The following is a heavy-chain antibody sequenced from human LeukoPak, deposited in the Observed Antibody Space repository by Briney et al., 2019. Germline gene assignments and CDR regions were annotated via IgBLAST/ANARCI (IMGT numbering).Heavy chain of an antibody. D-gene: IGHD3-10*01. J-gene: IGHJ4*02. CDR3: ARPARYGSGSYPYYFDY. CDR2: IYYSGST. V-gene: IGHV4-59*01. Sequence: PSETLSLTCTVSGGSISSYYWSWIRQPPGKGLEWIGYIYYSGSTNYNPSLKSRVTISVDTSKNQFSLKLSSVTAPDTAVYYCARPARYGSGSYPYYFDYWGQGTLVTVSS. CDR1: GGSISSYY.